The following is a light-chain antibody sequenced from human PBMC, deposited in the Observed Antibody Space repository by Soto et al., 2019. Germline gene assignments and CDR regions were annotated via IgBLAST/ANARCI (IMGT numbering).Light chain of an antibody. J-gene: IGLJ2*01. CDR2: LRSDGSH. CDR1: SGHSSYA. CDR3: QTWDTGARVV. Sequence: QPVLTQSPSASASLGASVKLTCTLSSGHSSYAIAWHQQQPEKGPRYLMKLRSDGSHSKGDGIPDRFSGSSSGAERYLTISSLQSEYEADYYCQTWDTGARVVFGGGTKLTVL. V-gene: IGLV4-69*01.